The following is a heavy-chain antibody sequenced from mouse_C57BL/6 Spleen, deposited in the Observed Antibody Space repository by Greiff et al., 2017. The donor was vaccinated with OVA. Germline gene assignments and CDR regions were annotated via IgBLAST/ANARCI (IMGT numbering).Heavy chain of an antibody. CDR1: GFTFSDYY. J-gene: IGHJ4*01. V-gene: IGHV5-12*01. D-gene: IGHD1-1*01. Sequence: EVKLEESGGGLVQPGGSLKLSCAASGFTFSDYYMYWVRQTPEKRLEWVAYISNGGGSTYYPDTVKGRFTISRDNAKNTLYLQMSRLKSEDTAMYYCARRGSSASYAMDYWGQGTSVTVSS. CDR3: ARRGSSASYAMDY. CDR2: ISNGGGST.